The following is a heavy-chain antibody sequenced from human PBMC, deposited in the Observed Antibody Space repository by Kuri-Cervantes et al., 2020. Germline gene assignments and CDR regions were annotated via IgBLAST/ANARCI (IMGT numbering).Heavy chain of an antibody. CDR3: ARVLSGYDAFDI. D-gene: IGHD1-26*01. CDR1: GGSISSGGYS. CDR2: IYHSGST. J-gene: IGHJ3*02. Sequence: LRLSCAVSGGSISSGGYSWSWIRQPPGKGLEWIGYIYHSGSTYYNPSLKSRVTISVDRSKNQFSLKLSSVTAADTAVYYCARVLSGYDAFDIWGQGTMVTVSS. V-gene: IGHV4-30-2*01.